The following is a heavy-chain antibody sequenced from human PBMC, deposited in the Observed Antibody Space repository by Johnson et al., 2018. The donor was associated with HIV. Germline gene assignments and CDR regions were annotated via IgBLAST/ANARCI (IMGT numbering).Heavy chain of an antibody. CDR2: ISYDGSNK. J-gene: IGHJ3*02. Sequence: QVQLVESGGGVVQPGRSLRLSCAASGFTFSSYAMHWVRQAPGKGLEWVAIISYDGSNKYYADSVKGRFTISRDNSKNKLYLQMNSLRPEDTAVYSCARQILRAFDIWGQGTMVTVSS. V-gene: IGHV3-30-3*01. CDR1: GFTFSSYA. CDR3: ARQILRAFDI.